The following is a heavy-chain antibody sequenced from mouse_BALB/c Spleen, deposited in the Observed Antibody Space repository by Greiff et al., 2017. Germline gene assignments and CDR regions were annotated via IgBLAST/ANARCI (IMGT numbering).Heavy chain of an antibody. J-gene: IGHJ2*01. V-gene: IGHV3-8*02. CDR3: ARGGSSGYVRDFDY. CDR2: ISYSGST. D-gene: IGHD3-1*01. CDR1: GDSITSGY. Sequence: ESGPSLVKPSQTLSLTCSVTGDSITSGYWNWIRKFPGNKLEYMGYISYSGSTYYNPSLKSRISITRDTSKNQYYLQLNSVTTEDTATYYCARGGSSGYVRDFDYWGQGTTLTVSS.